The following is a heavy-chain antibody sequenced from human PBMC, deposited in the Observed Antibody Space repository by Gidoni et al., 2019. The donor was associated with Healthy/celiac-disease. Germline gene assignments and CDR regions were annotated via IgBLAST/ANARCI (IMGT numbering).Heavy chain of an antibody. V-gene: IGHV4-39*07. J-gene: IGHJ4*02. CDR3: ARVGPYCSSTSCYVLDY. CDR1: GGSIRSSSYY. Sequence: QLQLQESGPGLVKPSETLSLTCTVSGGSIRSSSYYWGWIRQPPGKGLEWIGSIYYSGSTYYNPSLKSRVTISVDTSKNQFSLKLSSVTAADTAVYYCARVGPYCSSTSCYVLDYWGQGTLVTVSS. D-gene: IGHD2-2*01. CDR2: IYYSGST.